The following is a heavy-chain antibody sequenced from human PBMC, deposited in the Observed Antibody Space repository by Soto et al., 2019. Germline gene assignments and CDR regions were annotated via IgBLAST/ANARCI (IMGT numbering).Heavy chain of an antibody. CDR2: ISSDGNYI. CDR3: ARDGGHYDSSGYYSYYGLDG. D-gene: IGHD3-22*01. Sequence: EVQLVESGGGLVKPGGSLRLSCAASGFTISSYIMNWVRQAPGKGLEWVSSISSDGNYIYYADSVKGRFTISRDNAKNSLYLQMNSLRAEDTAVYYCARDGGHYDSSGYYSYYGLDGWGQGTTVTVSS. CDR1: GFTISSYI. J-gene: IGHJ6*02. V-gene: IGHV3-21*01.